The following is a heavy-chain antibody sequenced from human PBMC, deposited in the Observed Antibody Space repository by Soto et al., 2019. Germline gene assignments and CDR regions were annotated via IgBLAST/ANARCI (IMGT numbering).Heavy chain of an antibody. D-gene: IGHD4-4*01. J-gene: IGHJ4*02. CDR2: IKQDGSEK. Sequence: PGGSLRLSCAASGFTFSSYWMSWVRQAPGKGLEWVANIKQDGSEKYYVDSVKGRFTISRDNAKNSLYLQMNSLRAEDTAVYYCARDFSRGDYSNYVDYWGQGTLVTVSS. CDR3: ARDFSRGDYSNYVDY. CDR1: GFTFSSYW. V-gene: IGHV3-7*01.